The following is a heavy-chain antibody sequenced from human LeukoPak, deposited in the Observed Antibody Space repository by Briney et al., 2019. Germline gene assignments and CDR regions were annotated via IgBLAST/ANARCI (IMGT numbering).Heavy chain of an antibody. D-gene: IGHD3-10*01. Sequence: GTSVNVSYKASGVIFSSCAVQWVRQARGQRLEGIGYIAVGSGDTKYAQNFQDRVTITRDMSTSTVYMELSSVSSEDTAVYSCAADLYYYGSGSTYKGDAFDIWGQGTVVSVSS. CDR2: IAVGSGDT. V-gene: IGHV1-58*01. J-gene: IGHJ3*02. CDR3: AADLYYYGSGSTYKGDAFDI. CDR1: GVIFSSCA.